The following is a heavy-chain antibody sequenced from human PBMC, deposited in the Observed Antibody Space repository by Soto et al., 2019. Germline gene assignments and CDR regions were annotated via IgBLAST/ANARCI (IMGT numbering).Heavy chain of an antibody. V-gene: IGHV3-23*01. Sequence: EVQLLESGGGLVQPGGSLRLSCAASGFTFSSYAMSWFRQAPGKGLEWVSAISGTGGNTYYADSVKGRFTISRDNSRNTRYLQMNSLRAEETAVHYCAITPNCGDHCSGPNAGTYTCLDLWGRGTLITVS. J-gene: IGHJ2*01. CDR1: GFTFSSYA. CDR3: AITPNCGDHCSGPNAGTYTCLDL. D-gene: IGHD2-21*02. CDR2: ISGTGGNT.